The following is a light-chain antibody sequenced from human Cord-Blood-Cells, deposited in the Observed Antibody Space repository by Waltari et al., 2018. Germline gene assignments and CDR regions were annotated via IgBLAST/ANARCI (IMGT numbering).Light chain of an antibody. CDR2: DAS. CDR1: QSVSSY. V-gene: IGKV3-11*01. CDR3: QQRSNWLT. Sequence: DIVLTQSPATLSLSPGERATLSCRASQSVSSYLAWYQQKPGQAPRLLIYDASNRATGIPARFSGSGSGTDFTLTISSLEPEDFAVYYCQQRSNWLTFGGGTKAEIK. J-gene: IGKJ4*01.